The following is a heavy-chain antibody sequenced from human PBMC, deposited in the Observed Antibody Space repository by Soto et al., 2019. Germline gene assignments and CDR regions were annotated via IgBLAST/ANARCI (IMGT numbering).Heavy chain of an antibody. CDR3: ARRTYYDFWSGYYYYYYGMVV. CDR2: IYYSGST. V-gene: IGHV4-59*12. Sequence: SETLSLTCIVSGGSISSYYWSWIRQPPGKGLEWIGYIYYSGSTNYNPSLKSRVTISVDTSKNQFSLKLSSVTAADTAVYYCARRTYYDFWSGYYYYYYGMVVWGQGTTVTVSS. D-gene: IGHD3-3*01. CDR1: GGSISSYY. J-gene: IGHJ6*02.